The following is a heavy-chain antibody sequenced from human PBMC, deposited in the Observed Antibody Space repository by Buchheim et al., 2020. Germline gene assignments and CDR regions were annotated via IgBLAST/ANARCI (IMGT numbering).Heavy chain of an antibody. CDR3: AREPSHYDFWSGYYPYYYYYGMDV. D-gene: IGHD3-3*01. CDR2: INSDGSST. V-gene: IGHV3-74*01. CDR1: GFTFSSYW. J-gene: IGHJ6*02. Sequence: EVQLVESGGGLVQPGGSLRLSCAASGFTFSSYWMHWVRQAPGKGLVWVSRINSDGSSTSYADSVKGRFTISRGNAKNTLYLQMNSLRAEDTAVYYCAREPSHYDFWSGYYPYYYYYGMDVWGQGTT.